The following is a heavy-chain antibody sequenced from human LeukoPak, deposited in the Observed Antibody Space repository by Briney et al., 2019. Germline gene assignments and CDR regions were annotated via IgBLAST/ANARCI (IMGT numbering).Heavy chain of an antibody. D-gene: IGHD5-12*01. V-gene: IGHV4-38-2*01. CDR3: ASRYSGYESDY. J-gene: IGHJ4*02. CDR2: IYHSGST. CDR1: GYSISSGYY. Sequence: PSETLSLTCAVSGYSISSGYYWGWIRQPPGKGLEWIGSIYHSGSTYYNPSLKSRVTISVDTSKNQFSLKLSSVTAADTAVYYCASRYSGYESDYWGQGTLVTVSS.